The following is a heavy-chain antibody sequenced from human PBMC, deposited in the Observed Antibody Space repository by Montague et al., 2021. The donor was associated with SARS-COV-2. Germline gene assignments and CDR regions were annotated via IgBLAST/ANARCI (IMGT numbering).Heavy chain of an antibody. CDR1: GFTFSTYA. CDR3: AKDSSYSSVV. D-gene: IGHD6-19*01. J-gene: IGHJ6*02. Sequence: SLRLSCAASGFTFSTYAMSWVRQAPGKGLEWVSTIGSSGDTTYYADSVKGRFTISRDNSKNTVFLQMNSLRAEDTATYYCAKDSSYSSVVWGQGTTVTVSS. V-gene: IGHV3-23*01. CDR2: IGSSGDTT.